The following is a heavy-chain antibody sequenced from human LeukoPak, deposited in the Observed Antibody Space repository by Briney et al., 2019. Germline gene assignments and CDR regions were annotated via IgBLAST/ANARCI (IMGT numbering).Heavy chain of an antibody. CDR1: GFTLSDYW. CDR2: ISTDGSST. V-gene: IGHV3-74*01. CDR3: ARDCGTSGCDF. J-gene: IGHJ4*02. D-gene: IGHD5-12*01. Sequence: GGSLSLSCAASGFTLSDYWMHSVRHDPGKGLVWVSRISTDGSSTTNADSVKGRFTISRDNAKNMVYLQMDSLRVEDTAVYYCARDCGTSGCDFWGQGTLVTVSS.